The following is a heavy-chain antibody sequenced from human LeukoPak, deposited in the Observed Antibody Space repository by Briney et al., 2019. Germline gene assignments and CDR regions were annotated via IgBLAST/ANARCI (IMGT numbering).Heavy chain of an antibody. J-gene: IGHJ4*02. CDR1: GGSISSYY. V-gene: IGHV4-59*01. CDR2: IYYSGST. CDR3: ARGGSPAANLDY. Sequence: SETLSLTCTVSGGSISSYYWSWIRQPPGKGLEWIGYIYYSGSTNYNPSLKSRVTISVDTSKNQFSLKLSSVTAADTAVYYCARGGSPAANLDYWGQGTLVTVSS. D-gene: IGHD2-2*01.